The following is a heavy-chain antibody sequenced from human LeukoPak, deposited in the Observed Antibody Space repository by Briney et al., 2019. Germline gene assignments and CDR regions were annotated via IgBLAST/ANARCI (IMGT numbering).Heavy chain of an antibody. CDR3: ARALTPGYCSGGACSHLDY. Sequence: SETLSLTCTVSGDSIRTYYWSWIRQPPGEGLEWIGSIYYSGSTNYNPSLKGRVTISLDTSKNQFSLKVSSVNAADTAVYYCARALTPGYCSGGACSHLDYWGQGTLVTVSS. CDR1: GDSIRTYY. CDR2: IYYSGST. V-gene: IGHV4-59*01. D-gene: IGHD2-8*02. J-gene: IGHJ4*02.